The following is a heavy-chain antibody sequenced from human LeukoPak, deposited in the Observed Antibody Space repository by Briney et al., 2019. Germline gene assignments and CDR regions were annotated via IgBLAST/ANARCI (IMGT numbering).Heavy chain of an antibody. CDR2: XXXSGGST. D-gene: IGHD2-15*01. CDR1: GFTFSSYA. V-gene: IGHV3-23*01. CDR3: AKASVVVVAATDWFDP. J-gene: IGHJ5*02. Sequence: PGGSLRLSCAASGFTFSSYAMSWVRQAPGKXXXXXXXXXXSGGSTYYADSVKGRFTISRDNSKNTLYLQMNSLRAEDTAVYYCAKASVVVVAATDWFDPWGQGTLVTVSS.